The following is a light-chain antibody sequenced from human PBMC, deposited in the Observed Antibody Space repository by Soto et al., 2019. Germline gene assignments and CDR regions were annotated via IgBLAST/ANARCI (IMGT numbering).Light chain of an antibody. CDR3: QQSYSTPPT. Sequence: DIQMTQSPSSLSASVGDKVTITCRASQSIRTSLNWYQQKPGKAPKLLIYGGFSLQSGAPSRFSGSGSGTDFTLTISSLQPEDFAVYYCQQSYSTPPTFGGGTQVEMK. V-gene: IGKV1-39*01. CDR1: QSIRTS. CDR2: GGF. J-gene: IGKJ4*01.